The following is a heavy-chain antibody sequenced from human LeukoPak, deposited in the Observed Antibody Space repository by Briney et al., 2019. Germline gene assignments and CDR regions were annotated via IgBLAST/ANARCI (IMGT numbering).Heavy chain of an antibody. CDR2: IYTSGST. J-gene: IGHJ5*02. Sequence: SETLSLTCTVSGGSISSYYWSWIRQPAGKGLEWIGRIYTSGSTNYNPSLKSRVTMSVDTSKNQFSLKLSSVTAADTAVCYCARDAVRYYGSGSYYKNSLYNWFDPWGQGTLVTVSS. CDR1: GGSISSYY. CDR3: ARDAVRYYGSGSYYKNSLYNWFDP. D-gene: IGHD3-10*01. V-gene: IGHV4-4*07.